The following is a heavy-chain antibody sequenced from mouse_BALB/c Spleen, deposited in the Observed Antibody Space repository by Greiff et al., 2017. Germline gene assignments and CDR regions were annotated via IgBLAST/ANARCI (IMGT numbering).Heavy chain of an antibody. V-gene: IGHV3-2*02. J-gene: IGHJ4*01. CDR1: GYSITSDYA. D-gene: IGHD1-1*01. CDR2: ISYSGST. Sequence: EVKVEESGPGLVKPSQSLSLTCTVTGYSITSDYAWNWIRQFPGNKLEWMGYISYSGSTSYNPSLKSRISITRDTSKNQFFLQLNSVTTEDTATYYCASPDYGSSYYAMDYWGQGTSVTVSS. CDR3: ASPDYGSSYYAMDY.